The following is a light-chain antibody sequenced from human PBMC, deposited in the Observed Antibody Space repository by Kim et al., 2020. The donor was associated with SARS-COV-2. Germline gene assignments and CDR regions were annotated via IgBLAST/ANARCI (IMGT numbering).Light chain of an antibody. CDR1: SLRSYY. CDR3: NSRDSSGNLWV. CDR2: GKN. V-gene: IGLV3-19*01. Sequence: SSELTQDPAVSVALGQTVRITCQGDSLRSYYASWYQQKPGQAPVLVIYGKNNRPSGIPDRFSGSSSGNTASLTITGAQAEDEADYYCNSRDSSGNLWVFGGGTKLNVL. J-gene: IGLJ3*02.